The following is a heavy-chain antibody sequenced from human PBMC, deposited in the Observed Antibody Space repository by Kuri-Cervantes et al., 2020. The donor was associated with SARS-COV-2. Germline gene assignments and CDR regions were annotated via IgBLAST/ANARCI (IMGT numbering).Heavy chain of an antibody. J-gene: IGHJ5*02. Sequence: GESLKISCAASGFTFSSYGMHWVRQAPGKGLGWVAVISYDGSNKYYADSVKGRFTISRDNSKNTLYLQMNSLRAEDTAVYYCAKCGSTAAGTSWFDPWGQGSLVTVSS. CDR1: GFTFSSYG. CDR2: ISYDGSNK. V-gene: IGHV3-30*18. D-gene: IGHD6-13*01. CDR3: AKCGSTAAGTSWFDP.